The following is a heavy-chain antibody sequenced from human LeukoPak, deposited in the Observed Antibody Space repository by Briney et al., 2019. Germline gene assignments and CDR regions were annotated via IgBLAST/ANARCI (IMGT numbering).Heavy chain of an antibody. Sequence: SETLSLTCTVSGGSISSGDYYWSWIRQPPGKGLGWFGYIYYSGSTYYNPSLKSRVTISVDTSKNQFSLKLSSVTAADTAVYYCARAVVVVAATNWFDPWGQGTLVTVSS. CDR2: IYYSGST. J-gene: IGHJ5*02. V-gene: IGHV4-30-4*01. CDR3: ARAVVVVAATNWFDP. CDR1: GGSISSGDYY. D-gene: IGHD2-15*01.